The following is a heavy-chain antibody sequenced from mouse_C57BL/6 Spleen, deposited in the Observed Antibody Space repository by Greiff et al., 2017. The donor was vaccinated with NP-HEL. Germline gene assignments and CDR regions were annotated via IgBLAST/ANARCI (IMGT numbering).Heavy chain of an antibody. J-gene: IGHJ2*01. CDR3: AREGYGYPYYFDY. CDR2: IHPNSGST. Sequence: QVQLQQPGAELVKPGASVTLSCKASGYTFTSYWMHWVKQRPGQGLEWIGMIHPNSGSTNYNEKFKSKATLTVDKSSSTAYMQLSSLTSEDSAVYYCAREGYGYPYYFDYWGQGTTLTVSS. V-gene: IGHV1-64*01. CDR1: GYTFTSYW. D-gene: IGHD2-2*01.